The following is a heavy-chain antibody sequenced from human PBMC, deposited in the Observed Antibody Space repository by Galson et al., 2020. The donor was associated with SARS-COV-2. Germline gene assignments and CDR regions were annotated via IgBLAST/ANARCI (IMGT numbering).Heavy chain of an antibody. Sequence: GGSLRLSCAASGFTFSSYAMHWVRQAPGKGLEWVAVISYDGSNKYYADSVKGRFTISRDNSKNTLYLQMNSLRVEDTAVYYCARESIVGAPEAFDIWGQGTMVTVSS. V-gene: IGHV3-30*04. CDR1: GFTFSSYA. D-gene: IGHD1-26*01. CDR2: ISYDGSNK. CDR3: ARESIVGAPEAFDI. J-gene: IGHJ3*02.